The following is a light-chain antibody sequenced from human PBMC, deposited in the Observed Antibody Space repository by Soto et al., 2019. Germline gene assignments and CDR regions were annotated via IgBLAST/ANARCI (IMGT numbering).Light chain of an antibody. V-gene: IGLV3-21*02. J-gene: IGLJ2*01. CDR2: DDR. Sequence: SYELTQPPSVSVAPGQTARITCGGNNIGSESVHWYQQKPGQAPVVVVYDDRDRPSGIPERFSGSNSGNTATLTISRVEAGDEADSYCQVWDRSIDQVIFGGGTKVTVL. CDR3: QVWDRSIDQVI. CDR1: NIGSES.